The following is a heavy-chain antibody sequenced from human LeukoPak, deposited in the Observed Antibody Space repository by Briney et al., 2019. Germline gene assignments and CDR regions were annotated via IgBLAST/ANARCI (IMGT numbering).Heavy chain of an antibody. V-gene: IGHV4-59*12. D-gene: IGHD3-3*01. CDR2: IYYSGST. CDR3: ASQRGTYDFWSGYWASNWFDP. CDR1: GGSISSYY. J-gene: IGHJ5*02. Sequence: SETLSLTCTVSGGSISSYYWSWIRQPPGKGLEWIGYIYYSGSTYYNPSLKSRVTISVDTSKNQFSLKLSSVTAADTAVYYCASQRGTYDFWSGYWASNWFDPWGQGTLVTVSS.